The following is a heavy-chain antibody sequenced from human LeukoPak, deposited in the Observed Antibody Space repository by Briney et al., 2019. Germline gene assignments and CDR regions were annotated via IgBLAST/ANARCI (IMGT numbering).Heavy chain of an antibody. CDR1: GGTFSSYA. D-gene: IGHD2-15*01. CDR2: IVPILGTA. Sequence: ASVKVSCKASGGTFSSYAISWVRQAPGQGLEWMGGIVPILGTANYAQKFQGRVTITADESTSTAYMELSSLRSEDTAVYYCARTPSGAYGMDVWGQGTTVTVSS. V-gene: IGHV1-69*13. J-gene: IGHJ6*02. CDR3: ARTPSGAYGMDV.